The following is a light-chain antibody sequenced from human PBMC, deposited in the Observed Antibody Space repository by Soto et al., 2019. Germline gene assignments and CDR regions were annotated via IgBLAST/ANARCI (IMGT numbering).Light chain of an antibody. Sequence: DIPMTQSPSTLSASVGDRVTITCRASQSISSWLAWYQQKPGKAPKLLIYKASSLESGVPSRFSGSGSGTEFTLTISSLQPDDFATYYCQQYNSYLFGQGTKVEI. V-gene: IGKV1-5*03. CDR1: QSISSW. CDR2: KAS. CDR3: QQYNSYL. J-gene: IGKJ1*01.